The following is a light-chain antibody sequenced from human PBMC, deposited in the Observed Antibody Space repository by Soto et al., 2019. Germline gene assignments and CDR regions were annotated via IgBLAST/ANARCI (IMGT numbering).Light chain of an antibody. CDR2: GTS. CDR3: QQYGSSHHS. Sequence: EIVLTQSPGTLSLSPGERATLSCRASQSLSSSYLAWYQQTPGQTPRLLIYGTSNRAAGIPDRFSGSGSGTDFTLTISRLEPEDFAVYYCQQYGSSHHSFGQGTKLEIK. V-gene: IGKV3-20*01. J-gene: IGKJ2*01. CDR1: QSLSSSY.